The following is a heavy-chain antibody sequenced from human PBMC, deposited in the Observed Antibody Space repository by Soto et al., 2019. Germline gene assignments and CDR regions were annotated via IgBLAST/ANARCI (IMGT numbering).Heavy chain of an antibody. D-gene: IGHD3-3*01. J-gene: IGHJ4*02. V-gene: IGHV3-30*03. CDR3: ATPTYYDFWSGSDY. Sequence: GSLRLSCAASGFTFSSYGMHWVRQAPGKGLEWVAVISYDGSNKYYADSVKGRFTISRDNSKNTLYLQMNSLRAEDTAVYYCATPTYYDFWSGSDYWGQGTLVTVSS. CDR1: GFTFSSYG. CDR2: ISYDGSNK.